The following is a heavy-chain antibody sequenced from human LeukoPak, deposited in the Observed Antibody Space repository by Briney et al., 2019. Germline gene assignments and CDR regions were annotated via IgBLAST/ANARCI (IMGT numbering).Heavy chain of an antibody. V-gene: IGHV3-23*01. CDR3: ASADGMDV. Sequence: AGGSLRLSCAASRFTFSSYAMSWVRQAPGKGLEWVSATSGSGHSTYYADSVKGRFTISRDNSKNTLYLQMNSLRAEDTAVYYCASADGMDVWGQGTTVTVSS. CDR1: RFTFSSYA. J-gene: IGHJ6*02. CDR2: TSGSGHST.